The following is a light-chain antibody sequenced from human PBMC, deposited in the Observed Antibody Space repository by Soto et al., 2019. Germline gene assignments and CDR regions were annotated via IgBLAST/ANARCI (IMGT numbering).Light chain of an antibody. CDR2: RAS. CDR3: QQYNNWPQT. Sequence: EVVLTQSPATLFLSPGERATLSCRASQSVSNYLAWYQQKAGQAPRLLIYRASTRATGIPARFSGSGSGTEFTLTISSLQSEDFAVYYCQQYNNWPQTFGQGTKVDIK. J-gene: IGKJ1*01. V-gene: IGKV3-15*01. CDR1: QSVSNY.